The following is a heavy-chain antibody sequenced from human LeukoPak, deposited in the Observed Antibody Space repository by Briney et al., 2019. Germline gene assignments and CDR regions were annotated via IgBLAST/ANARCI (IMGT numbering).Heavy chain of an antibody. CDR2: IKQDGSEK. Sequence: GGSLRLSCAASGFTFSSYWMSWVRQAPGKGLEWVANIKQDGSEKYYVDSVRGRFTISRDNAKTSLYLQMISLRAEDTAVYYCARHLSGVTGYTYGRGIDYWGQGTLVSVSS. J-gene: IGHJ4*02. CDR1: GFTFSSYW. CDR3: ARHLSGVTGYTYGRGIDY. D-gene: IGHD5-18*01. V-gene: IGHV3-7*01.